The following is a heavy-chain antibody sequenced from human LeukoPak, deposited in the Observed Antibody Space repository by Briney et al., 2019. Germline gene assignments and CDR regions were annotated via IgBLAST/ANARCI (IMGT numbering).Heavy chain of an antibody. D-gene: IGHD3-10*01. Sequence: TGGSLRLSCAASGFTFSSYWMSWVRQAPGKGLEWVANIKQDGSEKYYVDSVKGRFTISRDNAKNSLYLQMNSLRAEDTAVYYCARIGYDVTWNGSGSRYFDYWGQGTLVTVSS. CDR2: IKQDGSEK. V-gene: IGHV3-7*01. CDR3: ARIGYDVTWNGSGSRYFDY. J-gene: IGHJ4*02. CDR1: GFTFSSYW.